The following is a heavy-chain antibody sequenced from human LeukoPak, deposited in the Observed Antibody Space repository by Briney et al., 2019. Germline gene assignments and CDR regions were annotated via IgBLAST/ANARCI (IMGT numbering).Heavy chain of an antibody. CDR1: GFTFSSYS. D-gene: IGHD3-22*01. Sequence: PGGSLRLSCAASGFTFSSYSMNWVRQAPGKGLEWVSYIGSSSSTIYYADSVKGRFTISRDNAKNSLYLQMNSLRAEDTAVYYCARDVDYYDSSGPHYFDYWGQGTLVTVSS. J-gene: IGHJ4*02. V-gene: IGHV3-48*01. CDR2: IGSSSSTI. CDR3: ARDVDYYDSSGPHYFDY.